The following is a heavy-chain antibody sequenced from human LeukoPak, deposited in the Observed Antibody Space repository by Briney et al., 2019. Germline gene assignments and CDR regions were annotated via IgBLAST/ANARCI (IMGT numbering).Heavy chain of an antibody. CDR3: ARDRAVATIYDY. V-gene: IGHV3-33*08. J-gene: IGHJ4*02. CDR1: GFTFSSYA. Sequence: GGSLRLSCAASGFTFSSYAMHWVRQAPGKGLEWVAVIWYDGSNKYYADSVKGRFTISRDNSKNTLYLQMNSLRAEDTAVYYCARDRAVATIYDYWGQGTLVTVSS. D-gene: IGHD5-12*01. CDR2: IWYDGSNK.